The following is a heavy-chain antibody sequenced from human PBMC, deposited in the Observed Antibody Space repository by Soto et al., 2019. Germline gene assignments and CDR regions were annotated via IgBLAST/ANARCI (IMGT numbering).Heavy chain of an antibody. CDR2: ITYSGST. Sequence: SETLSVTCTFSVGSVSSVGYSWSWIRQHPGKGLEWIGYITYSGSTYYNPSLESRVTMSADTSKNQFSLKLSSVTAADTAVYFCVRGGSCTNGVCSVFDYWGQGTLVTVSS. CDR3: VRGGSCTNGVCSVFDY. CDR1: VGSVSSVGYS. J-gene: IGHJ4*02. D-gene: IGHD2-8*01. V-gene: IGHV4-31*03.